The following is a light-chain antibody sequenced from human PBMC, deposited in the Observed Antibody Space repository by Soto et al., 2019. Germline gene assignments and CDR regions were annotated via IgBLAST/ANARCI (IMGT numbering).Light chain of an antibody. V-gene: IGLV1-47*01. CDR2: RNN. CDR3: AAWDDSLSGVV. CDR1: SSNIGSNY. Sequence: QSVLTQPPSASGTPGQRVTISCSGSSSNIGSNYVYWYQQLPGTAPKLLIYRNNQRPSGVPDRFSGSKSGTSASLAISGLQSEAEADYYCAAWDDSLSGVVFGGGTKLTVL. J-gene: IGLJ2*01.